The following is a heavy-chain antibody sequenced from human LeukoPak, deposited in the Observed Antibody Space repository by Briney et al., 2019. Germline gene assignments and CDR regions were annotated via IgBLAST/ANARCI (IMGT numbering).Heavy chain of an antibody. CDR1: GFTFSSYW. J-gene: IGHJ4*02. V-gene: IGHV3-7*01. CDR3: ASAVWGTAMVIVY. Sequence: GGSLRLSCAASGFTFSSYWISWVRQAPGKGLEWVANIKQDGSEKYYVDSVKGRFTISRDNAKNSLYLQMNSLRAEDTAVYYCASAVWGTAMVIVYWGQGTLVTVSS. CDR2: IKQDGSEK. D-gene: IGHD5-18*01.